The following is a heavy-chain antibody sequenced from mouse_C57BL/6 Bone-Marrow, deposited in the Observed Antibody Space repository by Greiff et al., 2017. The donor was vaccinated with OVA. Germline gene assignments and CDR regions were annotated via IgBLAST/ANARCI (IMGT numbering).Heavy chain of an antibody. CDR3: ARSFDGYPFYYAMDY. CDR1: GYTFTSYG. CDR2: IYPRSGNT. J-gene: IGHJ4*01. V-gene: IGHV1-81*01. Sequence: VQLKESGAELARPGASVKLSCKASGYTFTSYGISWVKQRTGQGLEWIGEIYPRSGNTYYNEKFKGKATLTADKSSSTAYMELRSLTSEDSAVYFCARSFDGYPFYYAMDYWGQGTSVTVSS. D-gene: IGHD2-3*01.